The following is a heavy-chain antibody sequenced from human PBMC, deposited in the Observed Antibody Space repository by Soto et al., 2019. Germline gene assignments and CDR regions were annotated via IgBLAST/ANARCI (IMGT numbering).Heavy chain of an antibody. J-gene: IGHJ4*02. CDR3: AKDMTVSYGSGSLFDY. CDR1: GFTFDDYA. Sequence: EVQLVESGGGLVQPGRSLRLSCTASGFTFDDYAMHWGRQAPGKGLERVSGISWNSGSTGYAASVKGRFTISRANAKNSLYLQMNSLRTEDTALYYCAKDMTVSYGSGSLFDYWGQGTRVTVSS. D-gene: IGHD3-10*01. V-gene: IGHV3-9*01. CDR2: ISWNSGST.